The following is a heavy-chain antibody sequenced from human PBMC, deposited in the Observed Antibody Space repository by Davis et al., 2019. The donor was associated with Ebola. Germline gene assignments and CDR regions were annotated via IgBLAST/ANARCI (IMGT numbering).Heavy chain of an antibody. CDR3: TGTIFGVVPIG. D-gene: IGHD3-3*01. J-gene: IGHJ4*02. Sequence: PGGSLRLSCAASGFTFSGSAMHWVRQASGKGLEWVGRIRSKANSYATTYAASVKGRFTISRDDSKSTAYLQMNSLKTEDTAVYYCTGTIFGVVPIGWGQGTLVTVSS. V-gene: IGHV3-73*01. CDR2: IRSKANSYAT. CDR1: GFTFSGSA.